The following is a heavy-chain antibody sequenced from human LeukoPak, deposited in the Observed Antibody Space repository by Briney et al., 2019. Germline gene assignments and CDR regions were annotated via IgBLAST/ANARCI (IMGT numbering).Heavy chain of an antibody. Sequence: GGSLRLSCAVSGFTVNNYAMSWVRQAPGKGLEWVAAISSGGSTYYADSVKGRFTIARDNSKNTLFLQVNSLRVEDTAVYYCAKGYLRLVDSWGQGTLVTVSS. CDR2: ISSGGST. J-gene: IGHJ4*02. D-gene: IGHD5-12*01. V-gene: IGHV3-23*01. CDR3: AKGYLRLVDS. CDR1: GFTVNNYA.